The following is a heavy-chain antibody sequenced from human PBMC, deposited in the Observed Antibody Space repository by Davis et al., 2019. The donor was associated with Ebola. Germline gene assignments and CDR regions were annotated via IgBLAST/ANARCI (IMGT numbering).Heavy chain of an antibody. CDR1: GDSVSSNSAA. Sequence: SQTLSLTCAISGDSVSSNSAAWNWIRQSPSRGLEWLGRTYYRSKWYNDYAVSVKSRITINPDTSKNQFSLQLNSVTPEDTAVYYCARRGTAAAGTVGWFDPWGQGTLVTVSS. D-gene: IGHD6-13*01. CDR2: TYYRSKWYN. V-gene: IGHV6-1*01. J-gene: IGHJ5*02. CDR3: ARRGTAAAGTVGWFDP.